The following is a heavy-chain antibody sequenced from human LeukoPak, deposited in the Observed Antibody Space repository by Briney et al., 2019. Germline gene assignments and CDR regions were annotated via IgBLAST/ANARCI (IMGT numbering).Heavy chain of an antibody. CDR2: IYYDGSP. Sequence: PSETLSLTCTVSRGSISTYYWSWIQKPPGKGMEWIGYIYYDGSPKYHPSLKSRVTISVDTSKNQFSLKLSSVAAADTAVYYCARVGRGPVDLWGQGTLVTVSS. D-gene: IGHD2-15*01. J-gene: IGHJ5*02. CDR1: RGSISTYY. V-gene: IGHV4-59*01. CDR3: ARVGRGPVDL.